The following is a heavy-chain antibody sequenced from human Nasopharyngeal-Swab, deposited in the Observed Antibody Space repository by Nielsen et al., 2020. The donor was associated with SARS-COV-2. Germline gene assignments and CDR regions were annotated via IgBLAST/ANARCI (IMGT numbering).Heavy chain of an antibody. CDR2: IYYSGNT. J-gene: IGHJ5*02. D-gene: IGHD1/OR15-1a*01. CDR1: GGSISSYY. V-gene: IGHV4-59*01. Sequence: SETLSLTCTVSGGSISSYYWSWIRQPPGKGLEWIGYIYYSGNTNYNPSLKSRVTISVDTSKNQFSLKLSSVTAADTAVYYCAREAHRNNNWFDPWGQGTLATVSS. CDR3: AREAHRNNNWFDP.